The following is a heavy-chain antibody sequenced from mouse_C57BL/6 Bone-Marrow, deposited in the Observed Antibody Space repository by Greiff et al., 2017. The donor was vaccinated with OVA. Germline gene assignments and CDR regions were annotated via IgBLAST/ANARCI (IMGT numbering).Heavy chain of an antibody. D-gene: IGHD4-1*01. CDR1: GYTFTDYY. V-gene: IGHV1-84*01. J-gene: IGHJ2*01. Sequence: LVESGPELVQPGASVKISCKASGYTFTDYYINWVKQRPGKGLEWMGWIYPGSGNTKYNAKFKGKATLTVDTSSSTSYMQLSSLPSEDSAVYFGARGDWDYFDNWGQGTTLTVTS. CDR2: IYPGSGNT. CDR3: ARGDWDYFDN.